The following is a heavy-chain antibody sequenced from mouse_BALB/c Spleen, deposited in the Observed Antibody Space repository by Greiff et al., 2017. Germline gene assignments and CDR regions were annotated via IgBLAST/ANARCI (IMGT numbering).Heavy chain of an antibody. CDR1: GYTFTSYV. D-gene: IGHD1-1*01. J-gene: IGHJ2*01. Sequence: EVKLMESGPELVKPGASVKMSCKASGYTFTSYVMHWVKQKPGQGLEWIGYINPYNDGTKYNEKFKGKATLTSDKSSSTAYMELSSLTSEDSAVYYCARGGYYGYFGYWGQGTTLTVSS. CDR2: INPYNDGT. V-gene: IGHV1-14*01. CDR3: ARGGYYGYFGY.